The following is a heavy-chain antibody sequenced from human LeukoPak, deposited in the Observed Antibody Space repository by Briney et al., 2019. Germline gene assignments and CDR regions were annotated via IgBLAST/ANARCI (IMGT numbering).Heavy chain of an antibody. CDR2: ISASGGST. J-gene: IGHJ3*02. CDR3: ARDVLAAGATGTFDI. V-gene: IGHV3-23*01. CDR1: GFTFSNYA. D-gene: IGHD1-14*01. Sequence: GGSLRLSCAASGFTFSNYAMSWVRQAPGKGLEWVSAISASGGSTHYADSVKGRFTISRDNSKNTLFLQMNSLRAEDTAVYYCARDVLAAGATGTFDIWGQGTMVTVSS.